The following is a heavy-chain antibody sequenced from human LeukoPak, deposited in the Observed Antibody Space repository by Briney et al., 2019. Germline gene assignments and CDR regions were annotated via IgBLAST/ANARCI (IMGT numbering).Heavy chain of an antibody. J-gene: IGHJ3*02. CDR3: AKLPRIASDI. V-gene: IGHV3-23*01. CDR1: GFTLSSYG. CDR2: ISGSGGST. Sequence: GGSLRLSCAASGFTLSSYGMSWVRQAPGKGLEWVSAISGSGGSTYYADSVRGRFTISRDNSKNTLHLQLNSLRAEDTAVYYCAKLPRIASDIWGQGTMVTVSS.